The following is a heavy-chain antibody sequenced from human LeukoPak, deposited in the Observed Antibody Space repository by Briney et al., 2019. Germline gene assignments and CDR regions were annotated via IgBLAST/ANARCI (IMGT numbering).Heavy chain of an antibody. D-gene: IGHD6-19*01. V-gene: IGHV3-30*04. Sequence: GGSLRLSCVASGFTFSSYTMHWVRQAPGKGLEWVAFISYDGSNKYYADSVKGRFTISRDNSKNTLYLQMNSLRAEDTAVYYCAKVRQWLDRDAFDIWGQGTMVTVSS. CDR2: ISYDGSNK. CDR1: GFTFSSYT. J-gene: IGHJ3*02. CDR3: AKVRQWLDRDAFDI.